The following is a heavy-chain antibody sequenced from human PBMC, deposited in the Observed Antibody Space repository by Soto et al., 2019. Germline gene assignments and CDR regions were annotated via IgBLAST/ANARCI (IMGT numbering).Heavy chain of an antibody. V-gene: IGHV4-34*01. Sequence: QVQLQQWGAGLLKPSETLSLTCAVYGGSFSGYYWSWIRQPPGKGLEWIGEINHSGSTNYNPSLKSRVTISVDTSKNQFSLKLSSVTAADTAVYYCARGSDCSSTSCYLVWFDPWGQGTLVTVSS. CDR1: GGSFSGYY. CDR3: ARGSDCSSTSCYLVWFDP. D-gene: IGHD2-2*01. J-gene: IGHJ5*02. CDR2: INHSGST.